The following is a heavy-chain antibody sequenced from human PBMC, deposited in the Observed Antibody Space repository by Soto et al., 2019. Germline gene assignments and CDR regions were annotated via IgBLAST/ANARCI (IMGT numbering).Heavy chain of an antibody. Sequence: QAQLVESGGGVVQPGRSLRLSCAASGFTFNSYGMHWVRQAPGKGLEWVAVISYDGSNKYYGDSVKGRFTVSRDNPKNXLYVQMNSLRVEDTAVYYCARLTSGYSSSWYYGMDVWGQGTTVTVSS. V-gene: IGHV3-30*03. D-gene: IGHD6-13*01. CDR2: ISYDGSNK. J-gene: IGHJ6*02. CDR1: GFTFNSYG. CDR3: ARLTSGYSSSWYYGMDV.